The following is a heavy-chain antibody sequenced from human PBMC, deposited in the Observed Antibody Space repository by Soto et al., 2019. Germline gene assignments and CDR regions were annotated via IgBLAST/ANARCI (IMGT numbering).Heavy chain of an antibody. Sequence: QVQLVQSGAEVKKPGASVKVSCKASGYTFTNFGISWVRQAPGQGLEWMGWISAYNGNTNYAQKFQGRVTMTTDTTTSNAYMEVRSLRFDDTAVYYGARGGTPLDYWGQGTLVTVSS. CDR3: ARGGTPLDY. D-gene: IGHD3-16*01. V-gene: IGHV1-18*01. J-gene: IGHJ4*02. CDR2: ISAYNGNT. CDR1: GYTFTNFG.